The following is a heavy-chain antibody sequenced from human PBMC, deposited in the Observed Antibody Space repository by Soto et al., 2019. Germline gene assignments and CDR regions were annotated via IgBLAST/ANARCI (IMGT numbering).Heavy chain of an antibody. CDR2: IIPIFGTA. V-gene: IGHV1-69*13. CDR3: ARTTSKVVVPFNWFDP. Sequence: GASVKVSCKASGGTFSSYAISWVRQAPGQGLGWMGGIIPIFGTANYAQKFQGRVTITADESTSTAYMELSSLRSEDTAVYYCARTTSKVVVPFNWFDPWGQGTLVTVSS. CDR1: GGTFSSYA. D-gene: IGHD3-22*01. J-gene: IGHJ5*02.